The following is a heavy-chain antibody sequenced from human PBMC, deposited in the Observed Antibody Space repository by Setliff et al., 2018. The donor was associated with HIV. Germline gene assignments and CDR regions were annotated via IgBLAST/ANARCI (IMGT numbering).Heavy chain of an antibody. D-gene: IGHD3-22*01. Sequence: PSETLSLTCAVSGYSISSGYFWGWIRQPPGKGLEWIGSLYHSGTNFYNPSLKSRVTISLDTSTNRFSLKLNSVTAADTAVYYCARQGAGYYYDSSEYYTGNGFDFWGQGILVTVSS. CDR2: LYHSGTN. V-gene: IGHV4-38-2*01. CDR1: GYSISSGYF. J-gene: IGHJ3*01. CDR3: ARQGAGYYYDSSEYYTGNGFDF.